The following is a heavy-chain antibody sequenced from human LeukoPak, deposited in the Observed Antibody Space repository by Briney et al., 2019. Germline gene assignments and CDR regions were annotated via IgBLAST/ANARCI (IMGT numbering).Heavy chain of an antibody. CDR3: ARSSSGYDPSCDY. CDR1: GGSISSYY. CDR2: IYYSGST. V-gene: IGHV4-59*01. J-gene: IGHJ4*02. Sequence: SETLSLTCTVSGGSISSYYWSWIRQPPGKGLEWIGYIYYSGSTNYNPSLKSRVTIPVDTSKNQFSLKLSSVTAADTAVYYCARSSSGYDPSCDYWGQGTLVTVSS. D-gene: IGHD3-22*01.